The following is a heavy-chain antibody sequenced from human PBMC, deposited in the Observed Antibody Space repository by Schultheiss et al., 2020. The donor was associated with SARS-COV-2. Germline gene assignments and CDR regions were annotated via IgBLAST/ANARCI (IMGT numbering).Heavy chain of an antibody. V-gene: IGHV3-9*01. CDR3: AKDNDSSGYYYFDY. Sequence: GGSLRLSCAASGFTFSSYEMNWVRQAPGKGLEWVSGISWNSGSIGYADSVKGRFTISRDNAKNSLYLQMNSLRAEDTALYYCAKDNDSSGYYYFDYWGQGTLVTVSS. J-gene: IGHJ4*02. CDR1: GFTFSSYE. CDR2: ISWNSGSI. D-gene: IGHD3-22*01.